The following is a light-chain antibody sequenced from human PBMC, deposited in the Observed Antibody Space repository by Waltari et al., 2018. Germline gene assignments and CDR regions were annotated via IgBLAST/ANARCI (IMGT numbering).Light chain of an antibody. J-gene: IGLJ2*01. CDR2: EVS. V-gene: IGLV2-23*02. Sequence: QSALTQPASVSGSPGQSITIPCTGTSSDVGSYNLVSWYQQHQGKAPKLMIYEVSNWPSGVSNRFSGSKSGNTASLTISGLQAEDEADYYCCSYAGSTTHVVFGGGTRLTVL. CDR3: CSYAGSTTHVV. CDR1: SSDVGSYNL.